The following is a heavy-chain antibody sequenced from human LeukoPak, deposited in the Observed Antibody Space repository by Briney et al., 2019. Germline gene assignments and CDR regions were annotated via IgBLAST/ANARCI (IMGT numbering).Heavy chain of an antibody. D-gene: IGHD3-10*01. Sequence: PSETLSLTCAVYGGSFSGYYWSWLRQPPGKGLEWIGEINHSGSTNYNPSLKSRVTISVDTSKNQFSLKLSSVTAADTAVYYCAKVGSRRTPDYWGQGTLVTVSS. CDR3: AKVGSRRTPDY. CDR1: GGSFSGYY. V-gene: IGHV4-34*01. CDR2: INHSGST. J-gene: IGHJ4*02.